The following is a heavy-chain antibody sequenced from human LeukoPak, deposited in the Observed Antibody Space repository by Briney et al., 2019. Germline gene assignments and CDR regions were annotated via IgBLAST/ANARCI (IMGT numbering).Heavy chain of an antibody. J-gene: IGHJ4*02. CDR3: ARGLGSYDSSELTWPMISF. CDR2: INPYNGDT. V-gene: IGHV1-8*01. CDR1: GYTFTSYE. Sequence: ASVKVSCKASGYTFTSYEINWVRQATGQGLEWMGWINPYNGDTAYAQKFQGRITMTRSTSITTAYMELSSLRSEDTAVYYCARGLGSYDSSELTWPMISFWGQGTLVTVSS. D-gene: IGHD3-22*01.